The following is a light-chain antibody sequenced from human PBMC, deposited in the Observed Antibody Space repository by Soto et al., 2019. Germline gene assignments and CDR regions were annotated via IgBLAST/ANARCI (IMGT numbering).Light chain of an antibody. CDR3: AAWDDNLNGYC. CDR1: SSNIGSNT. V-gene: IGLV1-44*01. Sequence: QSVLTQPHSASGTPGQRVTISCSGRSSNIGSNTVNWYQQLPGTAPKLLIYSNNQRPSGVPDRFYGSKSGTSASLAISGLQSEDEADYYCAAWDDNLNGYCFGTGPKLTVL. CDR2: SNN. J-gene: IGLJ1*01.